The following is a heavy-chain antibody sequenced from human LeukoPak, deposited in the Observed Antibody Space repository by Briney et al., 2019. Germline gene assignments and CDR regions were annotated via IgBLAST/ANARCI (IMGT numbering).Heavy chain of an antibody. CDR2: IQYDGSKK. CDR3: AKGTYSSGWEKVY. D-gene: IGHD6-19*01. J-gene: IGHJ4*02. CDR1: GFTFSSNG. V-gene: IGHV3-30*02. Sequence: PGGSLRLSCVASGFTFSSNGMHWVRQAPGKGLEWVTFIQYDGSKKYYADSVKGRFTISRDNSKNTLYLQMNSLRAEDTAVYYCAKGTYSSGWEKVYWGQGTLVTVSS.